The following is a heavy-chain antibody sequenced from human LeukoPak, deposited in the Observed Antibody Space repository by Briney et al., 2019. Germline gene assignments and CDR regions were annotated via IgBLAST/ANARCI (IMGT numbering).Heavy chain of an antibody. CDR2: IRYDGSNK. J-gene: IGHJ4*02. Sequence: QPGGSLRLSCAASGFTFSSYGMHWVRQAPGKGLEWVAFIRYDGSNKYYADSVKGRFTISRDNSKNTLYLQMNSLRAEDTAVYYRAKGSWDILTDYYDYFDYWGQGTLVTVSS. D-gene: IGHD3-9*01. CDR3: AKGSWDILTDYYDYFDY. V-gene: IGHV3-30*02. CDR1: GFTFSSYG.